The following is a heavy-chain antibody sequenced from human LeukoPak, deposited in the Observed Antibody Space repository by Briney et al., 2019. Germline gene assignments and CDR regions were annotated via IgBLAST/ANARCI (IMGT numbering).Heavy chain of an antibody. D-gene: IGHD1-26*01. V-gene: IGHV1-2*02. CDR2: INPNSGDT. CDR1: GYTFTGHY. CDR3: ARYSVGATTLDY. Sequence: ASVKVSCKASGYTFTGHYMHWVRQAPGQGLEWMGWINPNSGDTNYAQKFQGRVTMTRDTSISTAYMELSRLRSDDTAVYYCARYSVGATTLDYWGQGTLVTVSS. J-gene: IGHJ4*02.